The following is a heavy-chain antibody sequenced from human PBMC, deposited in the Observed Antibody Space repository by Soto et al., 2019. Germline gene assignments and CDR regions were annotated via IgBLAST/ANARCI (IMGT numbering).Heavy chain of an antibody. CDR1: GGTFSSYA. Sequence: QVQLVQSGAEVKKPGSSVKVSCKASGGTFSSYAISWVRQAPGQGLEWMGRIIPIFGTANYAQKFQGRVTITAGESTSTAYMELSSLRSEDTAVYYCARDIGDTYYDFWSGLGDWGQGTLVTVSS. D-gene: IGHD3-3*01. V-gene: IGHV1-69*18. J-gene: IGHJ4*02. CDR2: IIPIFGTA. CDR3: ARDIGDTYYDFWSGLGD.